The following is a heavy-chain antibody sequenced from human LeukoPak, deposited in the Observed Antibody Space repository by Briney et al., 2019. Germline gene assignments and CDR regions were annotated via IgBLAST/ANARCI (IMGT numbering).Heavy chain of an antibody. CDR2: INHSGST. CDR3: ARLPRSCCRLGRYCSSTSCYVDYYYYMDV. J-gene: IGHJ6*03. D-gene: IGHD2-2*01. V-gene: IGHV4-34*01. CDR1: GGSFSDYY. Sequence: SETLSLTCGVYGGSFSDYYWSWIRQPPGKGLEWIGEINHSGSTNYNPSLKSRVTISVDTSKNQFSLKLSSVTAADTAVYYCARLPRSCCRLGRYCSSTSCYVDYYYYMDVWGKGTTVTISS.